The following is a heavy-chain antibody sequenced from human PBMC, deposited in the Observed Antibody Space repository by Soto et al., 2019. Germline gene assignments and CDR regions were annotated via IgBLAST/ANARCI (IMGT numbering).Heavy chain of an antibody. CDR1: GFTFSSYG. CDR2: IWYDGSNK. J-gene: IGHJ6*02. Sequence: QVQLVESGGGVVQPGRSLRLSCAASGFTFSSYGMHWVRQAPGKGLEWVAVIWYDGSNKYYADSVKGRFTISRDNSKNTLYLQMNSLRAEDTAVYYCARDFFMNEGSNYYGMDVWGQGTTVTVSS. D-gene: IGHD1-1*01. CDR3: ARDFFMNEGSNYYGMDV. V-gene: IGHV3-33*01.